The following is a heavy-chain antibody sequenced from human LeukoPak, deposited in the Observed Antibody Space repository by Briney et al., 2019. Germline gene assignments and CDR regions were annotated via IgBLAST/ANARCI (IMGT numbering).Heavy chain of an antibody. D-gene: IGHD3-16*01. CDR1: GYTFTGYY. CDR2: INPNSGGT. V-gene: IGHV1-2*02. CDR3: ASLYGYVWGNFDY. Sequence: GASVKVSCKASGYTFTGYYMHWVRQAPGQGLEWMGWINPNSGGTNYAQKFQGRVTMTRDTSISTAYMELSRLRPDDTAVHYCASLYGYVWGNFDYWGQGTLVTVSS. J-gene: IGHJ4*02.